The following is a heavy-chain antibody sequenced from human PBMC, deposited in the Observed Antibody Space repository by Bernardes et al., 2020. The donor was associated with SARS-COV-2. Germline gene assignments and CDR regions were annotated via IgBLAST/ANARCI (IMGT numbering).Heavy chain of an antibody. CDR1: GFTFDDYA. Sequence: SLRLSCAASGFTFDDYAMHWVRQAPGKGLEWVSGINWDSGSIAYADSVKGRFTISRDNAKNSLYLQMNSLRAEDTALYYCAKALGIAAAGKAYYGMDVWGQGTTVTVSS. CDR2: INWDSGSI. D-gene: IGHD6-13*01. CDR3: AKALGIAAAGKAYYGMDV. V-gene: IGHV3-9*01. J-gene: IGHJ6*02.